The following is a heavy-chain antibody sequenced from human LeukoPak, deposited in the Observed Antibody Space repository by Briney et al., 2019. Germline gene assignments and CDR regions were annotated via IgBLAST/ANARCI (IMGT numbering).Heavy chain of an antibody. Sequence: SETLSLTCTVSGGSISSSSYYWGWIRQPPGKGLEWIGSIYYSGSTYHNPSLKSRVTISVDTSKNQFSLKLSSVTAADTAVYYCARCWRVPAAIWFDPWGQGTLVTVSS. D-gene: IGHD2-2*01. V-gene: IGHV4-39*01. CDR2: IYYSGST. J-gene: IGHJ5*02. CDR3: ARCWRVPAAIWFDP. CDR1: GGSISSSSYY.